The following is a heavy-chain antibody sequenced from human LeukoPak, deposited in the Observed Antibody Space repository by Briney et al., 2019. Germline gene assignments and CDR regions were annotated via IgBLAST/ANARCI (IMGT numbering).Heavy chain of an antibody. J-gene: IGHJ4*02. CDR1: GFTFSGSA. CDR2: IRSKANSYAT. CDR3: TRHGRQPQDSSGYRDY. D-gene: IGHD3-22*01. Sequence: PGGSLKLSCAASGFTFSGSAMHWVRQASGKGLEWVGRIRSKANSYATAYAASVKGRFTISRDDSKNTAYLQMNSLKTEDTAVYYCTRHGRQPQDSSGYRDYWGQGTLVTVSS. V-gene: IGHV3-73*01.